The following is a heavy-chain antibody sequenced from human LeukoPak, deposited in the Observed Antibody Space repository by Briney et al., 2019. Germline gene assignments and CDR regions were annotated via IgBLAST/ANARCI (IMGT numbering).Heavy chain of an antibody. Sequence: GGSLRLSCAASGFTFSSYWMNWARQAPEKGLEWVASINHNGNVNYYVDSVKGRFTISRDSAKNSLYLQMSNLRAEDTAVYFCARGGGLDVWGQGATVTVSS. CDR1: GFTFSSYW. J-gene: IGHJ6*02. V-gene: IGHV3-7*03. D-gene: IGHD3-16*01. CDR2: INHNGNVN. CDR3: ARGGGLDV.